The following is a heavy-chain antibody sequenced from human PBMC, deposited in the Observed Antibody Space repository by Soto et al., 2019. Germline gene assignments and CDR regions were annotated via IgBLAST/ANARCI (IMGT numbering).Heavy chain of an antibody. CDR2: IYHSGST. CDR3: ARDPIAALAPFDY. V-gene: IGHV4-4*02. CDR1: GGSISSSNW. D-gene: IGHD6-13*01. J-gene: IGHJ4*02. Sequence: LSLTCAVSGGSISSSNWWSWVRQPPGKGLEWIGEIYHSGSTNYNPSLKSRVTISVDKSKNQFSLKLSSVTAADTAVYYCARDPIAALAPFDYWGQGTLVTVSS.